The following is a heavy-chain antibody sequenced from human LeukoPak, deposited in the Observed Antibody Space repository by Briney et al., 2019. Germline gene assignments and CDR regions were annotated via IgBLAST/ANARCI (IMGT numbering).Heavy chain of an antibody. CDR2: ISAGGGST. Sequence: PGGSLRLSCAASGFTFSSYAMNWVRQAPGKGLEWVSAISAGGGSTYYADSVKGRFTISRDNSKNTLYLRMNSLRAEDTAVYYCAKDGALGMEVYYFDYWGQGTLVTVSS. V-gene: IGHV3-23*01. D-gene: IGHD7-27*01. CDR3: AKDGALGMEVYYFDY. J-gene: IGHJ4*02. CDR1: GFTFSSYA.